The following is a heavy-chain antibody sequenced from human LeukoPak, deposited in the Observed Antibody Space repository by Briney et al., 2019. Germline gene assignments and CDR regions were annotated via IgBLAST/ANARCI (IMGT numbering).Heavy chain of an antibody. D-gene: IGHD4-11*01. Sequence: SETLSLTCTVSGNSISSYYWSWIRQPAGKGLEWIGRIYTSGSTNYNPSLKSRVTMSVDTFKNQFSLNLSSVTAADTAFYYCARETTGLARYFDYWGQGTLVTVSS. J-gene: IGHJ4*02. CDR2: IYTSGST. V-gene: IGHV4-4*07. CDR1: GNSISSYY. CDR3: ARETTGLARYFDY.